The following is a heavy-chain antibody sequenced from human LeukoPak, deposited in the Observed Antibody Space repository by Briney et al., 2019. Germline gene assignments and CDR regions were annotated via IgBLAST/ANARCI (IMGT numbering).Heavy chain of an antibody. CDR1: GGSISSSSYY. J-gene: IGHJ3*02. Sequence: SETLSHTCTVSGGSISSSSYYWGWIRQPPGKGLEWIGSIYYSGSTYYNPSLKSRVTISVDTSKNQFSLKLSSVTAADTAVYYCARGGRGAFDIWGQGTMVTVSS. CDR3: ARGGRGAFDI. V-gene: IGHV4-39*07. CDR2: IYYSGST.